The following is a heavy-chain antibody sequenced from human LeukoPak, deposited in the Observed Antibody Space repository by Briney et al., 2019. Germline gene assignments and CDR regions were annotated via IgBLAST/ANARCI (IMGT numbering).Heavy chain of an antibody. CDR1: GFTFSSYG. V-gene: IGHV3-30*02. CDR2: IRYDGSNK. J-gene: IGHJ4*02. CDR3: AKERLYPGGNPAYYFDY. Sequence: GGSLRLSCAASGFTFSSYGMHWVRQAPGKGLEWVAFIRYDGSNKYYADSVKGRFTISRDNSKNTLYLQMNSLRAEDTAVYYCAKERLYPGGNPAYYFDYWGRGTLVPVSS. D-gene: IGHD4-23*01.